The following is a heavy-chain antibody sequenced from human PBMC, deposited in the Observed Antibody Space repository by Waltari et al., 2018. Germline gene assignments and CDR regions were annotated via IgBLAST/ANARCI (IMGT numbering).Heavy chain of an antibody. Sequence: EIQLVESGGGLIQPGGSLRLSCAASGLTFRTYAMSWVRQAPGKGLEWVSAISTSGASTYYAASLKGRFTISRDNSKNTLHLQMNSLRADDTAVYYCARVGGGNYDDSGSASRFDYWGQGTLVTVSS. CDR1: GLTFRTYA. CDR3: ARVGGGNYDDSGSASRFDY. V-gene: IGHV3-23*04. CDR2: ISTSGAST. J-gene: IGHJ4*02. D-gene: IGHD3-22*01.